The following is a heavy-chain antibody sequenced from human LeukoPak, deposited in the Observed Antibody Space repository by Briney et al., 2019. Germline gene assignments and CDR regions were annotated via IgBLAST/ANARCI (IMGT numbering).Heavy chain of an antibody. Sequence: GSLRLSCAASGFTVSSNYMNWVRQVPGKGLEWVSVMYSGGSTFYGDSVKGRFTISRDNSMNTLYLQMNSLRVDDTAVYYCAREQVVVGRGYYGMDVWGQGTTVTVSS. CDR2: MYSGGST. J-gene: IGHJ6*02. D-gene: IGHD2-2*01. CDR3: AREQVVVGRGYYGMDV. CDR1: GFTVSSNY. V-gene: IGHV3-66*01.